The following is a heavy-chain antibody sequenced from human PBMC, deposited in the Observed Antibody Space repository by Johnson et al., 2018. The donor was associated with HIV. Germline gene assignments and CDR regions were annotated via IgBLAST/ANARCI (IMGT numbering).Heavy chain of an antibody. CDR1: GFTFSSYD. J-gene: IGHJ3*01. Sequence: VQLVESGGGVVQPGGSLRLSCAASGFTFSSYDMHWVHQATGKGLEWVPAIGTAGDTYYPGSVKGRITISRENAKNSLYLQMNSLRAGDTAVYYCAKTAAADAFDVWGQGTMVTVSS. V-gene: IGHV3-13*01. CDR2: IGTAGDT. D-gene: IGHD1-1*01. CDR3: AKTAAADAFDV.